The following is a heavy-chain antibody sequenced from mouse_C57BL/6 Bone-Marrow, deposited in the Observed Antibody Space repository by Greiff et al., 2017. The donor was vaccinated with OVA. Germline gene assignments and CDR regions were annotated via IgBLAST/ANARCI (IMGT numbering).Heavy chain of an antibody. D-gene: IGHD1-1*01. CDR3: ARKYYYGSSYYWYFEV. CDR1: GYTFTSYG. Sequence: VHLVESGAELARPGASVKLSCKASGYTFTSYGISWVKQRTGQGLEWIGEIYPRSGNTYYNEKFKGKATLTADKSSSTAYMELRSLTSEDSAVYFCARKYYYGSSYYWYFEVWGTGTTVTVSS. CDR2: IYPRSGNT. J-gene: IGHJ1*03. V-gene: IGHV1-81*01.